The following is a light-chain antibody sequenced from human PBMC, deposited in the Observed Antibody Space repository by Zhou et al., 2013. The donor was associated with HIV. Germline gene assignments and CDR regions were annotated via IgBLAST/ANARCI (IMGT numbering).Light chain of an antibody. CDR2: AAS. Sequence: DIQMTQSPSSLSASVGDRVTITCQASQDITNYLNWYQQKPGKAPKLLIYAASSLQSGVPSRFNGSASGADFTLTISSLQPEDFATYYCQQGSSFPLTFGGGTKV. CDR1: QDITNY. CDR3: QQGSSFPLT. J-gene: IGKJ4*01. V-gene: IGKV1-12*01.